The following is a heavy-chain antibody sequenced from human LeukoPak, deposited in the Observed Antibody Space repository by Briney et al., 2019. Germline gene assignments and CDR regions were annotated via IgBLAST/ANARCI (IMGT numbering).Heavy chain of an antibody. J-gene: IGHJ5*02. CDR1: GFTFSSYG. D-gene: IGHD6-13*01. V-gene: IGHV3-30*03. Sequence: GRSLRLSCAASGFTFSSYGMHWVRQAPGKGLEWVAVISYDGSNKYYADSVKGRFTISRDNSKNTLYLQMNSLRAEDTAVYYCASIIAAAGVGPWFDPWGQGTLVTVSS. CDR2: ISYDGSNK. CDR3: ASIIAAAGVGPWFDP.